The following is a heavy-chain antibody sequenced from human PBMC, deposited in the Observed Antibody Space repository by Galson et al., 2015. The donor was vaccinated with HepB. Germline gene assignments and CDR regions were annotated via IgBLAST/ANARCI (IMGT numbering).Heavy chain of an antibody. D-gene: IGHD2-21*02. CDR1: GFTVSSNY. J-gene: IGHJ6*02. CDR3: ARDQNCGGDCPSGVYYYYGMDV. Sequence: SLRLSCAASGFTVSSNYMSWVRQAPGKGLEWVSVIYSGGSTYYADSVKGRFTISRDNSKNTLYLQMNSPRAEDTAVYYCARDQNCGGDCPSGVYYYYGMDVWGQGTTVTVSS. V-gene: IGHV3-66*01. CDR2: IYSGGST.